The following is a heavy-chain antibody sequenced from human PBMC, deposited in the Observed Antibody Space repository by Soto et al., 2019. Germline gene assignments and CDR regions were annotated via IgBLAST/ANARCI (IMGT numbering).Heavy chain of an antibody. CDR3: SFQESTTVTMFEY. CDR2: IKSKTDGGTT. CDR1: GFSFSNVW. Sequence: EVQLVESGGGLVKPGGSLRLSCAASGFSFSNVWMSWVRQAPGKGLEWVGRIKSKTDGGTTDYAAPVKGRFTISRDDSKTTLYLQMNSLKTEDTGVYYCSFQESTTVTMFEYWGQGTLVTVSS. D-gene: IGHD4-17*01. J-gene: IGHJ4*02. V-gene: IGHV3-15*01.